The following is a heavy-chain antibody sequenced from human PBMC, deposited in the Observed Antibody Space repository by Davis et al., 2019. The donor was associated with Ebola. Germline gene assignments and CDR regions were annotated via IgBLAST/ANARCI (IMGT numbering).Heavy chain of an antibody. CDR1: GYNFASLD. J-gene: IGHJ4*02. V-gene: IGHV1-8*01. Sequence: AASVKVSCKASGYNFASLDIHWVRQATGQGLEWMGWMNPYNEDTGYAQIFQGRVTMTRNISERTAFMELTSLTSEDTAVYYCAREMTRYRYGSVLDWGQGTLVTVSS. CDR2: MNPYNEDT. D-gene: IGHD3-16*02. CDR3: AREMTRYRYGSVLD.